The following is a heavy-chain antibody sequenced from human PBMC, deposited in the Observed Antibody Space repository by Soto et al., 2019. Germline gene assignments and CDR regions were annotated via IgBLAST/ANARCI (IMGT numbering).Heavy chain of an antibody. V-gene: IGHV5-51*01. J-gene: IGHJ3*02. CDR1: GYSFTSYW. D-gene: IGHD3-22*01. Sequence: PGESLKISCKGSGYSFTSYWIGWVRQMPGKGLEWMGIIYPGDSDTRYSPSFQGQVTISADKSISTAYLQWSSLKASDTAMYYCARLRSYYYDSSGYDAFDIWGQGTMVTVSS. CDR2: IYPGDSDT. CDR3: ARLRSYYYDSSGYDAFDI.